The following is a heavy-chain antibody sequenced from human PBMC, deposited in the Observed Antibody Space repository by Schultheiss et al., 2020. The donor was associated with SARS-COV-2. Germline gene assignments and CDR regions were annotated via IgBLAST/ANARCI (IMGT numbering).Heavy chain of an antibody. CDR1: AFTFSNAW. CDR3: ARDHYDSSGYYFYSYYYGMDV. V-gene: IGHV3-48*01. J-gene: IGHJ6*02. CDR2: ISSSSSTI. D-gene: IGHD3-22*01. Sequence: GESLKISCAASAFTFSNAWMNWVRQAPGKGLEWVSYISSSSSTIYYADSVKDRFTISRDNAKNSLYLQMNSLRAEDTAVYYCARDHYDSSGYYFYSYYYGMDVWGQGTTVTVSS.